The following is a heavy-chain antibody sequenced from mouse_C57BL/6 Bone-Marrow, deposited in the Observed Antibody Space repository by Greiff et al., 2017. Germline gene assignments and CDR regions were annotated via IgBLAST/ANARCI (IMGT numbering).Heavy chain of an antibody. CDR3: AKHDCGSSYYY. J-gene: IGHJ2*01. V-gene: IGHV1-7*01. Sequence: QVHVKQSGAELAKPGASVKLSCKASGYTFTSYWMHWVKQRPGQGLEWIGYINPSSGYTKYNQKFKEKATFTADKSSSTAYLPLSSLTYEDSAVYYCAKHDCGSSYYYWGQGTTLTVSS. CDR1: GYTFTSYW. D-gene: IGHD1-1*01. CDR2: INPSSGYT.